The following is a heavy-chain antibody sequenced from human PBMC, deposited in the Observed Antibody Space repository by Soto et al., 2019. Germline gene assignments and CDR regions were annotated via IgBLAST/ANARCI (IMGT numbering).Heavy chain of an antibody. CDR2: ITTNGRT. V-gene: IGHV3-23*01. CDR3: AKGLLNGRWYAAD. Sequence: EVHLLESGGVLVQPGESLRLSCETSGFTFTNCVMTWVRQPPGKRLEWVSVITTNGRTDYADSVKGRFTISRDNSKNTVYLQMTSLRAEDTAIYYCAKGLLNGRWYAADWGQGTLVTVSS. J-gene: IGHJ4*02. D-gene: IGHD6-13*01. CDR1: GFTFTNCV.